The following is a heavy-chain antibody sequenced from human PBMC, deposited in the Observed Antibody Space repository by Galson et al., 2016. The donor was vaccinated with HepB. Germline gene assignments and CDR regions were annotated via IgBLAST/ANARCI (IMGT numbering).Heavy chain of an antibody. Sequence: QSGAEVKKPGQSLKISCKGFGYSFTNYWIGWVRQMPGKGLEWMGIIYPGASDTTYSPPFQGQVTLSADKSISTAYLQWSSLKASDTAMYYCARSNDTYYYDSRGYYKYAMDVWGQGTTVTVSS. D-gene: IGHD3-22*01. CDR1: GYSFTNYW. V-gene: IGHV5-51*01. CDR3: ARSNDTYYYDSRGYYKYAMDV. J-gene: IGHJ6*02. CDR2: IYPGASDT.